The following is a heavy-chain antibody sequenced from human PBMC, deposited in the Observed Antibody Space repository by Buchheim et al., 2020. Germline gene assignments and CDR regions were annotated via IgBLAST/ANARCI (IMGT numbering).Heavy chain of an antibody. CDR3: ARQSSGLDYYGMDV. J-gene: IGHJ6*02. V-gene: IGHV4-39*01. CDR1: GGSISSSTYY. Sequence: QLQLQESGPGLVKPSETLSLTCTVSGGSISSSTYYWGWIRQPPGKGLEWIGSIYYSGSTYSNPSLKSRVTISVDTSKNQFSLKLSSVTAADTAVYYCARQSSGLDYYGMDVWGQGTT. CDR2: IYYSGST. D-gene: IGHD6-19*01.